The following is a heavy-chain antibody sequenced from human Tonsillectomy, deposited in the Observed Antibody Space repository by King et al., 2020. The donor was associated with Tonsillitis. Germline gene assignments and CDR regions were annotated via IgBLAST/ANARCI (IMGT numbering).Heavy chain of an antibody. CDR3: ARAVGRYXHYDYPY. CDR1: GFTFSSYS. CDR2: ISSSSSTI. J-gene: IGHJ4*02. Sequence: VQLVESXGGLVQPGGSLRLSCAASGFTFSSYSMNWVRQAPGQGLEWVSYISSSSSTIYYADSVRGRFTISRDNAKNSLYLQMNSLRDEDTAVYYCARAVGRYXHYDYPYWGQGTLVTGSS. D-gene: IGHD5-12*01. V-gene: IGHV3-48*02.